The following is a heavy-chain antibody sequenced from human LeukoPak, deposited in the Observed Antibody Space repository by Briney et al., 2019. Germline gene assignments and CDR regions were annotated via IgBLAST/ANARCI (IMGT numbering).Heavy chain of an antibody. CDR2: INPNSGGT. V-gene: IGHV1-2*06. J-gene: IGHJ4*02. D-gene: IGHD6-19*01. CDR1: GYTFTGYY. CDR3: ARAGSGWQGGFDY. Sequence: ASVKVSCKASGYTFTGYYMHWVRQAPGQGLEWMGRINPNSGGTNYAQKFQGRVTMTRDTSISTAYMGLSRLRSDDTAVYYCARAGSGWQGGFDYWGQGTLVTVSS.